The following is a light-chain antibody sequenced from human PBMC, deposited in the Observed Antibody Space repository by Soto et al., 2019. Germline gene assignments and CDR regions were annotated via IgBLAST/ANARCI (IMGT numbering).Light chain of an antibody. V-gene: IGKV1-39*01. J-gene: IGKJ1*01. CDR1: QSISSY. Sequence: DIQMTQSPSSLSASVGDRVTITCRSSQSISSYLNCYQQKPGKAPKLLIYAASSLQSGVPSRFSGSGAGTDFTLTIISLQPEAFATYYCQQSYSTPRTFGQGTKVEIK. CDR3: QQSYSTPRT. CDR2: AAS.